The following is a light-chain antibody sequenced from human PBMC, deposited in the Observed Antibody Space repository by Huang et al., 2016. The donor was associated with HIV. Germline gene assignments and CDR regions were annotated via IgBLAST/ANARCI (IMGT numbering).Light chain of an antibody. J-gene: IGKJ4*01. CDR3: QQYGSSPPLT. V-gene: IGKV3-20*01. CDR1: QSVSSSY. Sequence: EIVLTQSPATLSLSPGERATLSCGASQSVSSSYLAWYQQKPGQAPRRLIYSASSRATGIPDRFSGSGSGTDFTLTISRLEPEDFAVYYCQQYGSSPPLTFGGGTKVEIK. CDR2: SAS.